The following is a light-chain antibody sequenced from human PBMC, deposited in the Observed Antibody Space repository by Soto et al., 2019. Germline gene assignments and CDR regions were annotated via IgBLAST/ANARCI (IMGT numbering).Light chain of an antibody. CDR2: GAS. CDR1: QSVSSSY. Sequence: IVLTQSPGTLSLSPGERATLSCRASQSVSSSYLAWYQQKPGQAPRLLIYGASSRVTGIPDRFSGSGSGTDFTLTISRLEPEDFAVYYCQQFGSSPPWTFGQGTKVEIK. V-gene: IGKV3-20*01. J-gene: IGKJ1*01. CDR3: QQFGSSPPWT.